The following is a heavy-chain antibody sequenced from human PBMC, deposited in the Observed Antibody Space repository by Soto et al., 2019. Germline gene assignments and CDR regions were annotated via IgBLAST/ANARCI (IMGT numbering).Heavy chain of an antibody. Sequence: LRLSCAASGFTFSSYGMHWVRQAPGKGLEWVAVIWYDGSNKYYADSVKGRFTISRDNSKNTLYLQMNSLRAEDTAVYYCARGKYYYDSSEDYWGQGTLVTVSS. V-gene: IGHV3-33*01. CDR1: GFTFSSYG. J-gene: IGHJ4*02. CDR3: ARGKYYYDSSEDY. D-gene: IGHD3-22*01. CDR2: IWYDGSNK.